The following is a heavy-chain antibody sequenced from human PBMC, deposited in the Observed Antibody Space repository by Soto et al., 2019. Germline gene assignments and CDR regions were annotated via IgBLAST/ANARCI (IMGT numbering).Heavy chain of an antibody. D-gene: IGHD3-9*01. J-gene: IGHJ3*02. CDR1: GGSISSSSYY. V-gene: IGHV4-39*02. CDR2: IYYSGST. Sequence: SETLSLTCTVSGGSISSSSYYWGWIRQPPGKGLEWIGSIYYSGSTYYNPSLKSRVTLSVDTSKNQFSLKLSSVTAADTAVYYCARDLRKGDILTGYYDAFDIWGQGTMVTVSS. CDR3: ARDLRKGDILTGYYDAFDI.